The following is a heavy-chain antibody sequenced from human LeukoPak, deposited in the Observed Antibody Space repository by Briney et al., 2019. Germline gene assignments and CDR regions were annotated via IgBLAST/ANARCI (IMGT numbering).Heavy chain of an antibody. Sequence: PGGSLRLSCAASGFTFSDYYMSWNRQAPGKGLEWVSYISSSGGTIYYADSVKGRFTISRDNAKNSLYLQMNSLRAEDTAVYYCASRAPKSYCSSTSCYGGRTDYWGQGTLVTVSS. CDR1: GFTFSDYY. CDR2: ISSSGGTI. CDR3: ASRAPKSYCSSTSCYGGRTDY. J-gene: IGHJ4*02. D-gene: IGHD2-2*01. V-gene: IGHV3-11*04.